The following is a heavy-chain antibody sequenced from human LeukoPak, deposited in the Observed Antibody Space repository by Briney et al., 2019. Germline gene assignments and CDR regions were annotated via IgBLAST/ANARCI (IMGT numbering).Heavy chain of an antibody. CDR1: GYTFTSYG. D-gene: IGHD3-22*01. J-gene: IGHJ4*02. CDR3: ARRKAYYDSSGPLDY. CDR2: ISAYNGNT. V-gene: IGHV1-18*01. Sequence: ASVTVSFKASGYTFTSYGISWVRQAPGQGREWMGWISAYNGNTNYAQKLQGRVTMTTDTSTSTAYMELRSLRSDDTAVYYCARRKAYYDSSGPLDYWGQGTLVTVSS.